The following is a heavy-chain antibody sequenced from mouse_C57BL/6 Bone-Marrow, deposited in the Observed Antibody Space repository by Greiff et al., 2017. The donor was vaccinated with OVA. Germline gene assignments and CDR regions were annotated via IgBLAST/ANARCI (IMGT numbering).Heavy chain of an antibody. V-gene: IGHV14-2*01. CDR2: IDPEDGET. D-gene: IGHD2-5*01. Sequence: VQLQQSGAELVKPGASVKLSCTASGFNIKDYYMPWVKQRTEQGLEWIGRIDPEDGETKYAPKFQGKATITADTSSNTAYLQLSSLTSEDTAVYYCARSNFYSNYVDAMDYWGQGTSVTVSS. CDR1: GFNIKDYY. J-gene: IGHJ4*01. CDR3: ARSNFYSNYVDAMDY.